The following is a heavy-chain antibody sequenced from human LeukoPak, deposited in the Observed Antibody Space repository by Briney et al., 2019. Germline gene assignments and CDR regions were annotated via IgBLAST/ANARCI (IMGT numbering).Heavy chain of an antibody. CDR1: GFTFSSYS. V-gene: IGHV3-21*01. J-gene: IGHJ4*02. D-gene: IGHD6-19*01. Sequence: GGSLRLSCAASGFTFSSYSMNWVRQAPGKGLEWVSSISSSSSYIYYADSVKGRFTISRDNAKNSLYLQMNSLRAEDTAVYYCARGPVAGTGGFDYWGQGTLVTVSS. CDR2: ISSSSSYI. CDR3: ARGPVAGTGGFDY.